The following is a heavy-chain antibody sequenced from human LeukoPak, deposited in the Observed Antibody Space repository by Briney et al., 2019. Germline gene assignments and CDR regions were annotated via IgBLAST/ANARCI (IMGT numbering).Heavy chain of an antibody. V-gene: IGHV3-30*18. Sequence: GGSLRLSCTASGFNFSAYGMHWVRQAPGKGLDWVAVISFHGTNEYYADSVKGRFTISRDNSNNTLNLQMNSVRAEDTAVYYCAKGRRGSSYVHYFDTWGQGTLVTVSS. CDR2: ISFHGTNE. CDR3: AKGRRGSSYVHYFDT. CDR1: GFNFSAYG. D-gene: IGHD3-22*01. J-gene: IGHJ1*01.